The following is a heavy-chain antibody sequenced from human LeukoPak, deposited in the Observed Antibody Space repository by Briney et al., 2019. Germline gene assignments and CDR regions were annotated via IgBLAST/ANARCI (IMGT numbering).Heavy chain of an antibody. CDR2: FDPKDGET. V-gene: IGHV1-24*01. D-gene: IGHD6-19*01. Sequence: VASVKVSCKVSGYTLTELSMHWVRQAPGKGLEWMGSFDPKDGETIYAQKFQGRVTMTEDTSTDTAYMELNSLRAEDTAVYYCAKIPQVATVAVPNFDHWGQGTLVTVSS. CDR1: GYTLTELS. CDR3: AKIPQVATVAVPNFDH. J-gene: IGHJ4*02.